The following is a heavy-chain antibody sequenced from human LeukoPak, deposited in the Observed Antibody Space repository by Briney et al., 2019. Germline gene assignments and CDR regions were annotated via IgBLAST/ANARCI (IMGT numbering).Heavy chain of an antibody. CDR2: IYYSGST. D-gene: IGHD3-10*01. J-gene: IGHJ4*02. CDR3: ARSRYYYGSGSLNFDY. V-gene: IGHV4-39*01. CDR1: GVSISSSSYY. Sequence: SETLSLTCTVSGVSISSSSYYWGWISQPPGKGLEWIGSIYYSGSTYYNPSLKSRVTISVDTSKNQFSLKLSSVTAADTAVYYCARSRYYYGSGSLNFDYWGQGTLVTVSS.